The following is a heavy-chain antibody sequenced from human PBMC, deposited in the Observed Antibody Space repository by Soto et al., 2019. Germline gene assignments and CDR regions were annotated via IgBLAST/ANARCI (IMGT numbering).Heavy chain of an antibody. CDR2: IIPIFGTT. D-gene: IGHD5-12*01. V-gene: IGHV1-69*15. J-gene: IGHJ5*02. Sequence: QVHLVQSGAEVKKPGSSVNVSCKASGGTFSNYAITWVRQAPGQGLEWVGRIIPIFGTTNVAQKFQGRVTITADESTTTAYMELRGLSSDDTAVYYCAKDGGADGYFGNWLDPWGQGTLVTVSP. CDR1: GGTFSNYA. CDR3: AKDGGADGYFGNWLDP.